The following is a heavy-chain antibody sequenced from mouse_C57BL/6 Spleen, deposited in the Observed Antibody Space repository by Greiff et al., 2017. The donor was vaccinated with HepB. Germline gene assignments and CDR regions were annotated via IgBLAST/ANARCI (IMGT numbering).Heavy chain of an antibody. V-gene: IGHV1-42*01. CDR2: INPSTGGT. CDR3: ATAQATRYYAMDY. CDR1: GYSFTGYY. J-gene: IGHJ4*01. Sequence: EVQLQQSGPELVKPGASVKISCKASGYSFTGYYMNWVKQSPEKSLEWIGEINPSTGGTTYNQKFKAKATLTVDKSSSTAYMQLKSLTSEDSAVYYFATAQATRYYAMDYWGQGTSVTVSS. D-gene: IGHD3-2*02.